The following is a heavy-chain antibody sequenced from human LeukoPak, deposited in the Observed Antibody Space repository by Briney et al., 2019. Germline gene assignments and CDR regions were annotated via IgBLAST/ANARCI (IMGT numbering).Heavy chain of an antibody. CDR1: GFTFDEFA. V-gene: IGHV3-9*01. J-gene: IGHJ4*02. CDR3: AKDLSVAGTEGFDY. CDR2: IRWNSGSI. D-gene: IGHD6-19*01. Sequence: PGRSLRLSRAASGFTFDEFAMHWVRQVPGKGLEWVSGIRWNSGSIGYADSVKGRFTISRDNAKNSLYLQMKSLRAEDTALYYCAKDLSVAGTEGFDYWGQGTLVTVSS.